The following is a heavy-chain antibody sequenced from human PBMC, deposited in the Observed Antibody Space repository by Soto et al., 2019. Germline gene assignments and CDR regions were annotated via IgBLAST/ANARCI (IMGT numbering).Heavy chain of an antibody. CDR1: GFTFSSYS. J-gene: IGHJ4*02. V-gene: IGHV3-23*01. CDR2: FRTSGDGGTT. D-gene: IGHD3-10*01. CDR3: ATKVNSGPGSQYFDY. Sequence: GSLRLSCAASGFTFSSYSMSWVRQAPGKGLEWVSGFRTSGDGGTTYYADSVKGRFTISRDNSKNMLFLQMNSLRAEDTAIYYCATKVNSGPGSQYFDYWGQGTLVTVSS.